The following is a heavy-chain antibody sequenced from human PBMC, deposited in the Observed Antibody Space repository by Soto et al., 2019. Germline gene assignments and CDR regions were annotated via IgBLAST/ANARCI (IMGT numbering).Heavy chain of an antibody. Sequence: GASVKVSCKSSGYDFTAYYMNWGRRASGQGLECMGWMNPINGATGTARRFQGRVSLSRNTATGTAYLELTSLRSDDTAVYYCGRGPSPRAPAGGTPYYYAMDVWGQGTTVTSP. V-gene: IGHV1-8*02. D-gene: IGHD6-13*01. CDR1: GYDFTAYY. CDR3: GRGPSPRAPAGGTPYYYAMDV. J-gene: IGHJ6*02. CDR2: MNPINGAT.